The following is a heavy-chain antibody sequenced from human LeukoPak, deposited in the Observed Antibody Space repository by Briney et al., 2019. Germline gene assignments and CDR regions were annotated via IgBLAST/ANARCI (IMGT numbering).Heavy chain of an antibody. CDR3: ARKTPGTHPFDY. D-gene: IGHD6-13*01. CDR2: SGTDGDT. Sequence: GGSLRLSCAASGFTFSSSAMNWVRQAPGKGLEWVSASGTDGDTYYAASVKGRFTISRDNSKNTLYLQMTSLRAEDTAIYYCARKTPGTHPFDYWGQGTLVTVSP. J-gene: IGHJ4*02. CDR1: GFTFSSSA. V-gene: IGHV3-23*01.